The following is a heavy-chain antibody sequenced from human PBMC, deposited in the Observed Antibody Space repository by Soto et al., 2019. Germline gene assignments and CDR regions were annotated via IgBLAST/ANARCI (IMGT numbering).Heavy chain of an antibody. CDR1: GFTFSSYS. Sequence: ESGGGLVKPGGSLRLSCAASGFTFSSYSMNWVRQAPGKGLEWVSSISSSSSYIYYADSVKGRFTISRDNAKNSLYLQMNSMRAEDTAVYYCARVGGYYYYYMDVWGKGTTVTVSS. D-gene: IGHD2-15*01. V-gene: IGHV3-21*01. J-gene: IGHJ6*03. CDR2: ISSSSSYI. CDR3: ARVGGYYYYYMDV.